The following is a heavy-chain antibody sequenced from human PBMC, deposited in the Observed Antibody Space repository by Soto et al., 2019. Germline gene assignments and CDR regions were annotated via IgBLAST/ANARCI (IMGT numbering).Heavy chain of an antibody. CDR3: ARYTSSWCFDY. J-gene: IGHJ4*02. CDR2: ISAYNGNT. V-gene: IGHV1-18*01. CDR1: GYTFTSYG. D-gene: IGHD6-13*01. Sequence: QVQLVQSGVEVEKPGASVKVSCKTSGYTFTSYGISWVRQAPGQGLEWMGWISAYNGNTNYAQRHQGRVTMTRDTSTSTGYMELRSPRSDDTAVYCCARYTSSWCFDYWGQGALVTVSS.